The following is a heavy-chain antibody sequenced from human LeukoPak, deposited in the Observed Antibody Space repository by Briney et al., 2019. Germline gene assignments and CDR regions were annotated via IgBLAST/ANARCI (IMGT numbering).Heavy chain of an antibody. CDR3: SKETRSSSDY. J-gene: IGHJ4*02. Sequence: SETLSLTCTVSGGSISSSGYYWAWIRQPPGRGLEWIGSISYGGSTYYTPSLKSRVTISLDTSKNQFSPRLSSVTAADTAVYYCSKETRSSSDYWGQGTLVTVSS. D-gene: IGHD6-13*01. V-gene: IGHV4-39*07. CDR1: GGSISSSGYY. CDR2: ISYGGST.